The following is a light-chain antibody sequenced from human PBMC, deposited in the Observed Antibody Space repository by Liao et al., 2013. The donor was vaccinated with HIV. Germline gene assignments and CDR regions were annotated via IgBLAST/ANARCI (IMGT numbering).Light chain of an antibody. CDR3: QAWDSSTGV. J-gene: IGLJ3*02. CDR2: YDS. V-gene: IGLV3-21*01. Sequence: SYELTQPPSVSVAPGKTANITCGGNNIGTKSVHWYQRRPGQAPVLVIYYDSDRPSGIPERFSGSNSGNTATLTISGTQAMDEADYYCQAWDSSTGVFGGGTKLTVL. CDR1: NIGTKS.